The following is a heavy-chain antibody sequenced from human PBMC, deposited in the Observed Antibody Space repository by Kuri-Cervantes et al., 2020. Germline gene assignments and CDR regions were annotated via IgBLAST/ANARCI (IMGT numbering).Heavy chain of an antibody. CDR2: INPNSGGT. V-gene: IGHV1-2*02. D-gene: IGHD3-3*01. Sequence: ASVKVSCKASGYTFTKYDINWVRQAPGQGLEWMGWINPNSGGTNYAQKFQGRVTMTRDTSISTAYMELSRLRSDDTAVYYCARAPREWGSYYYMDVWGKGTTVTVSS. J-gene: IGHJ6*03. CDR3: ARAPREWGSYYYMDV. CDR1: GYTFTKYD.